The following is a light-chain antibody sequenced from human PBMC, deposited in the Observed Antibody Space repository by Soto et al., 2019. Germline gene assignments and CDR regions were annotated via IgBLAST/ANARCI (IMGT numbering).Light chain of an antibody. Sequence: QSALTQPASVSGSPGQSITSSCTGTSSDVGGYNYVSWYQQHPGKAPKLMIYDVSNRPSGVSNRFSGSKSGNTASLTISGLQAEDEADYYCSSYTSSSTYGFGTGTKVTVL. V-gene: IGLV2-14*01. CDR3: SSYTSSSTYG. J-gene: IGLJ1*01. CDR1: SSDVGGYNY. CDR2: DVS.